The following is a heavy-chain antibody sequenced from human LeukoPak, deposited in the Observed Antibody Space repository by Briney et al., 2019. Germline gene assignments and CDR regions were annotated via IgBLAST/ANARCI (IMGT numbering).Heavy chain of an antibody. CDR1: GGSNSAYY. CDR2: INYSGRT. Sequence: SETLSLTCSVSGGSNSAYYWSWIRQPPGKGLEWVGYINYSGRTDYNPSLKGRVTISVDTSKNQFSLKLSSVTAADTAVFYCARTISGWYYSDYWGQGTLVTVSS. CDR3: ARTISGWYYSDY. V-gene: IGHV4-59*08. D-gene: IGHD6-13*01. J-gene: IGHJ4*02.